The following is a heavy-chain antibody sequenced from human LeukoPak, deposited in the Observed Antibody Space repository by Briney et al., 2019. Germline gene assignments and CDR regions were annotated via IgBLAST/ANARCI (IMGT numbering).Heavy chain of an antibody. CDR1: GFTFSTYG. V-gene: IGHV3-30*03. CDR2: ISSDGSNK. D-gene: IGHD3-10*01. CDR3: ARDLRKGRYFDY. Sequence: GGSLRLSCTVSGFTFSTYGMHWVRQAPGKGLEWVALISSDGSNKDYADSVKGRFTISRDNSKNTLYVQMDSLRAEDTAVYYCARDLRKGRYFDYWGQGTLVTVSS. J-gene: IGHJ4*02.